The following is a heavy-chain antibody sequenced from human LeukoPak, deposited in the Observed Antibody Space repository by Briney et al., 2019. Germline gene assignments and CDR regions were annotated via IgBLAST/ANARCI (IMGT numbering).Heavy chain of an antibody. Sequence: SQTLSLTCTVSGGSISSGGYYWSWIRQHPGKGLELIGYIYYSGSTYYDPSLKSRVTMSVDTSKNQFSLKLSSVTAADTAVYYCARTYDYVWGSYRYGDWFDPWGQGTLVTVSS. CDR1: GGSISSGGYY. CDR2: IYYSGST. D-gene: IGHD3-16*02. J-gene: IGHJ5*02. V-gene: IGHV4-31*03. CDR3: ARTYDYVWGSYRYGDWFDP.